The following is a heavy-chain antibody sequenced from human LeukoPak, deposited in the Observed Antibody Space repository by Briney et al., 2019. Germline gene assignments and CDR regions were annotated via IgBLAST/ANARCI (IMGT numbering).Heavy chain of an antibody. CDR1: GFTFSSYS. CDR3: ARDRGTTVTSLFDY. CDR2: ISSSSSTI. D-gene: IGHD4-17*01. V-gene: IGHV3-48*01. J-gene: IGHJ4*02. Sequence: PRGSLRLSCAASGFTFSSYSMNWVRQAPGKGLEWVSYISSSSSTIYYADSVKGRFTISRDNAKNSLYLQMNSLRAEDTAVYYCARDRGTTVTSLFDYWGQGTLVTVSS.